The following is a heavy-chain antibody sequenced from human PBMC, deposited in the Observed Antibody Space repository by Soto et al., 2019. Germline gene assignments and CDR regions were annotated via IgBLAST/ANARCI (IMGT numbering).Heavy chain of an antibody. CDR1: GFTFNNYA. V-gene: IGHV3-23*01. Sequence: EVQLLESGGGLVQPGGSLRLSCAASGFTFNNYALSWVRQAPGKGLEWVSGITGSGTRTYYADSVKGRFTMSRDNSKNTVYLPMNSLAYADTAVYYCAAYVVAPDYWGQGTLVTVSS. D-gene: IGHD3-10*02. J-gene: IGHJ4*02. CDR3: AAYVVAPDY. CDR2: ITGSGTRT.